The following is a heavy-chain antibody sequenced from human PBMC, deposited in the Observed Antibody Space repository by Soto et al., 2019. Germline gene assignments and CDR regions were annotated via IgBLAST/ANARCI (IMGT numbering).Heavy chain of an antibody. Sequence: SETLSLTCAVYGGSFSGYYWSWIRQPPGKGLEWIGEINHSGSTNYNPSLKSRVTISVDTSKNQFSLKLSSVTAADTAVYYCARGCGYSYGNPPFYYYYYGMDVWGQGTTVTSP. J-gene: IGHJ6*02. CDR1: GGSFSGYY. V-gene: IGHV4-34*01. CDR3: ARGCGYSYGNPPFYYYYYGMDV. CDR2: INHSGST. D-gene: IGHD5-18*01.